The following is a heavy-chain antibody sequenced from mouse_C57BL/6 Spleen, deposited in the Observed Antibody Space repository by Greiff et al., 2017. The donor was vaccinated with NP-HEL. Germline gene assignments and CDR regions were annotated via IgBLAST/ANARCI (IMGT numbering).Heavy chain of an antibody. CDR3: ARKNYSNYSGAMDN. J-gene: IGHJ4*01. CDR2: IYPGDGDT. Sequence: QVQLQQSGPELVKPGASVKISCKASGYAFSSSWMNWVKQRPGKGLEWIGRIYPGDGDTNYNGKFKGKATLTADKSSSTAYMQLSSLTSADSAVYFCARKNYSNYSGAMDNWGQGTAVTVSS. V-gene: IGHV1-82*01. CDR1: GYAFSSSW. D-gene: IGHD2-5*01.